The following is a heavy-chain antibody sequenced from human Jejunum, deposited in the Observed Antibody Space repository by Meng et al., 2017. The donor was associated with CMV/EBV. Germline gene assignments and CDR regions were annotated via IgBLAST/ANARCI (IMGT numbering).Heavy chain of an antibody. Sequence: QITLKESGPTLVKPTQTLTLTCSFSGFSPSTSGEGVGWIRQPPGKALEWLALIYRGDDKRYSPSLNSRLTIAKDTSKNEVVLTLTNIDPVDTATYYCAHRHRLRDFDYWGQGTLVTVSS. CDR1: GFSPSTSGEG. J-gene: IGHJ4*02. CDR2: IYRGDDK. V-gene: IGHV2-5*02. D-gene: IGHD4-17*01. CDR3: AHRHRLRDFDY.